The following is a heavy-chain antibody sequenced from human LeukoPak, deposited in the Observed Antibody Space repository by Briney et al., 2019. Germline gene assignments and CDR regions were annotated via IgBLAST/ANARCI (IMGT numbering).Heavy chain of an antibody. Sequence: GGSLRLSCAAPGFTFSSYDMHWVRQATGKGLEWVSAIGTAGDTYYPGSVKGRFTISRENAKNSLYLQMNSLRAGDTAVYYCARVQGLDFRWYFDLWGRGTLVTVPS. V-gene: IGHV3-13*01. J-gene: IGHJ2*01. CDR3: ARVQGLDFRWYFDL. CDR2: IGTAGDT. CDR1: GFTFSSYD.